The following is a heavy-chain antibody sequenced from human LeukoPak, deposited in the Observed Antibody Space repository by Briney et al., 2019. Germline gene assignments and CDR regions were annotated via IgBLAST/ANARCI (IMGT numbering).Heavy chain of an antibody. CDR2: IYYSGST. J-gene: IGHJ3*02. V-gene: IGHV4-59*05. D-gene: IGHD3-10*01. Sequence: PSETLSLTCTVSGGSISSYYWSWIRQPPGKGLEWIGSIYYSGSTYYNPSLKSRVTISVDTSKNQFSLKLSSVTAADTAVYYCASPMAQAYDAFDIWGQGTMVTVSS. CDR3: ASPMAQAYDAFDI. CDR1: GGSISSYY.